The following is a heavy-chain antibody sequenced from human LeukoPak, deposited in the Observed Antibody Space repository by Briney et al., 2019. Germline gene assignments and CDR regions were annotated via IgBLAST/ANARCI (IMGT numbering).Heavy chain of an antibody. CDR1: GGSFSGYY. J-gene: IGHJ6*02. CDR3: ARGAVLVPCMDV. Sequence: KSSETLSLTCAVYGGSFSGYYCSWIRQPPWKGLEWIGEINHSGSTNYHPSLKSRVTISVDTSKNQFSLKLRSVTAADTAVYYCARGAVLVPCMDVWGQGTTVTGSS. CDR2: INHSGST. D-gene: IGHD3-10*01. V-gene: IGHV4-34*01.